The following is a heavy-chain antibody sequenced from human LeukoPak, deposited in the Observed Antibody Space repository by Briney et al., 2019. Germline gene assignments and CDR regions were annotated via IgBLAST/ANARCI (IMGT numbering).Heavy chain of an antibody. CDR3: ARKYSSGWTPGDY. D-gene: IGHD6-19*01. Sequence: GGSLRLSCAASGFTFSSYAMHWVRQAPGKGLEWVAVISYDGSNEYYADSVKGRFTISRDNSKNTLYLQMNSLRAEDTAVYYCARKYSSGWTPGDYWGQGTLVTVSS. J-gene: IGHJ4*02. CDR1: GFTFSSYA. CDR2: ISYDGSNE. V-gene: IGHV3-30*04.